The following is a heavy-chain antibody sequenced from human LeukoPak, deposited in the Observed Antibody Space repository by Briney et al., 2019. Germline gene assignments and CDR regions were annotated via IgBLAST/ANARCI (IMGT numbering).Heavy chain of an antibody. Sequence: SETLSLTCTVSGGSISSSSYYWGWIRQPPGKGLEWIGSIYYSGSTYYNPSLKSRVTISVDTSKNQFSLKLSSVTAADTAVYYCAREPPTNRDSSNYDGNWGQGTLVTVSS. D-gene: IGHD4-11*01. CDR1: GGSISSSSYY. CDR3: AREPPTNRDSSNYDGN. CDR2: IYYSGST. V-gene: IGHV4-39*07. J-gene: IGHJ4*02.